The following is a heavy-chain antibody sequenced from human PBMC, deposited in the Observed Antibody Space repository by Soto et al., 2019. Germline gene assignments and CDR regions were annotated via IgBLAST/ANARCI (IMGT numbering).Heavy chain of an antibody. D-gene: IGHD6-19*01. CDR2: IIPIFGTA. CDR1: GGTFSSYA. J-gene: IGHJ2*01. CDR3: ARDPAVAGQIPWYFDL. V-gene: IGHV1-69*01. Sequence: QVQLVQSGAEVKKPGSSVKVSCKASGGTFSSYAISWVRQAPGQGLEWMGGIIPIFGTANYAQKFQGRVTITADESTSTAYMELSSLRAEDTAVYYCARDPAVAGQIPWYFDLWGRGTLVTVSS.